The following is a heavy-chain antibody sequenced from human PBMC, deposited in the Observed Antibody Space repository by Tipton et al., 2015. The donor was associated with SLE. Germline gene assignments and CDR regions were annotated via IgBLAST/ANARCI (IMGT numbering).Heavy chain of an antibody. CDR2: VYFGGST. Sequence: TLSLTCTVSGGSLRSYYWTWIRQPAGKGLEWIGRVYFGGSTNYNPSLKSRVAISLDTSKNQFSLKLSSVTAADTAVYYCARRRGSSWYEDYFDYWGQGTLVTVSS. D-gene: IGHD6-13*01. CDR3: ARRRGSSWYEDYFDY. V-gene: IGHV4-4*07. CDR1: GGSLRSYY. J-gene: IGHJ4*02.